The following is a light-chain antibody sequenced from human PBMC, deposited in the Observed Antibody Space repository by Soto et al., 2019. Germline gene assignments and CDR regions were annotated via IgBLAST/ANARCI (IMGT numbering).Light chain of an antibody. CDR3: PQSYSTTWT. CDR2: AAS. CDR1: QGISTY. J-gene: IGKJ1*01. V-gene: IGKV1-39*01. Sequence: DIQITQFPSSLSASVGDRVTITCRASQGISTYLNCYQQTPGKAPKLLIYAASSLQSGVPSRFSGSGSETDFTLTISSLQPEDFATYSCPQSYSTTWTFGQGTKVDIK.